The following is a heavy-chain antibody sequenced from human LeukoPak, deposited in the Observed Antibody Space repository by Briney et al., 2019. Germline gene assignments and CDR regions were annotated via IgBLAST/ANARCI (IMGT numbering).Heavy chain of an antibody. CDR3: ARGLAAAGLYFDY. V-gene: IGHV3-53*01. Sequence: GRSLRLSCAASGFTVSSTYMTWARQAPGKWMEWVSVVYTGGSTYSADSVKGRFTISRDNSKNTLYLQMNSLRAEDTAVYYCARGLAAAGLYFDYWGQGTLVTVSS. J-gene: IGHJ4*02. CDR2: VYTGGST. CDR1: GFTVSSTY. D-gene: IGHD6-13*01.